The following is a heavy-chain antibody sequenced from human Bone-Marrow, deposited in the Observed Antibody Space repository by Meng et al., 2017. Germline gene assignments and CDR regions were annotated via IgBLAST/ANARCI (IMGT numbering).Heavy chain of an antibody. CDR1: GFTFSSYA. V-gene: IGHV3-30*04. J-gene: IGHJ4*02. CDR3: ARGIRNWGFGY. CDR2: ISYDGSNK. Sequence: GESLKISCAASGFTFSSYAMHWVRQAPGKGLEWVAVISYDGSNKYYADSVKGRFTISRDNSKNTLYLQMNSLRAEDTAVYYCARGIRNWGFGYWGQGTLVTVSS. D-gene: IGHD7-27*01.